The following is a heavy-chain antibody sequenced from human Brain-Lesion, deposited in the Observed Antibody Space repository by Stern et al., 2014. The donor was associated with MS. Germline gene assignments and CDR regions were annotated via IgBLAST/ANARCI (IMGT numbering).Heavy chain of an antibody. CDR3: ATYYYDSTGYNDF. Sequence: QVQLVQSGAGVKKPGASVKVSCKASGYTFTGYYMHWVRQAPGQGLEWMGWINPKSGGTNYAQKFQGWVTMTRDTSINTAYMELSRLRSDDTAVYYCATYYYDSTGYNDFWGQGTLVTVSS. J-gene: IGHJ4*02. CDR2: INPKSGGT. V-gene: IGHV1-2*04. CDR1: GYTFTGYY. D-gene: IGHD3-22*01.